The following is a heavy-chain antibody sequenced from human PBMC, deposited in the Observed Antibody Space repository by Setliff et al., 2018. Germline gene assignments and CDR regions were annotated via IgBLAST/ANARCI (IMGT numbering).Heavy chain of an antibody. Sequence: GGSLRLSCAAPGFTFRGFAMHWVRQAPGKGLEWVAFIRHDESDIYYTNSVKGRFTVSRDNSKNTLYLQMNILRPEDTALYYCVRDSSADYYDNDYFKYWGQGALVTVSS. J-gene: IGHJ1*01. CDR3: VRDSSADYYDNDYFKY. CDR2: IRHDESDI. V-gene: IGHV3-30*02. D-gene: IGHD2-21*02. CDR1: GFTFRGFA.